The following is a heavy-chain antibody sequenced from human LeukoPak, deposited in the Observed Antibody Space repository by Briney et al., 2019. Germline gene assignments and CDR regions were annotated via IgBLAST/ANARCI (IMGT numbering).Heavy chain of an antibody. V-gene: IGHV1-69*05. Sequence: SVKVSCKASGGTFSSYAISWVRQAPGQGLEWMGRIIPIFGTANYAQKFQGRVTITTDESTSTAYMELSSLRSEDTAVYYCARVDGDYDFWSGYYQRDYNWFDPWGQGTLVTVSS. CDR3: ARVDGDYDFWSGYYQRDYNWFDP. J-gene: IGHJ5*02. CDR1: GGTFSSYA. D-gene: IGHD3-3*01. CDR2: IIPIFGTA.